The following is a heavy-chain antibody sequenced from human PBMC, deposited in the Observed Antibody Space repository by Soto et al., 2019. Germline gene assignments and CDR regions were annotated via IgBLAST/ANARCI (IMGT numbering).Heavy chain of an antibody. CDR2: IKSKTDGGTA. V-gene: IGHV3-15*01. CDR3: STDIGIYDLDI. J-gene: IGHJ6*02. CDR1: RFSFTNAW. Sequence: EVQLVESGGGFVQPGGSLRLSCVASRFSFTNAWMSWVRQAPGKGPEWVGRIKSKTDGGTADYAAPVKGRFTISRDDSQNTLYLHIDSLKTEDTALYHCSTDIGIYDLDIWGQGTTVPVSS. D-gene: IGHD1-26*01.